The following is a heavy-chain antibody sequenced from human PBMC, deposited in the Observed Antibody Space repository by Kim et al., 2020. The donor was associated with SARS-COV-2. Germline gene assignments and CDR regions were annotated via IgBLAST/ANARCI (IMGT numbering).Heavy chain of an antibody. J-gene: IGHJ6*02. CDR2: ITGSGTTI. D-gene: IGHD3-3*01. CDR3: ARGLRVWDV. V-gene: IGHV3-48*03. Sequence: GGSLRLSCAASGFTFSSYEMNWVRQAPGKGLEWISYITGSGTTIYYADSVKGRITVSRDNAKNSLYLQMNSLRVEDTAAYYCARGLRVWDVWGQGITVTVSS. CDR1: GFTFSSYE.